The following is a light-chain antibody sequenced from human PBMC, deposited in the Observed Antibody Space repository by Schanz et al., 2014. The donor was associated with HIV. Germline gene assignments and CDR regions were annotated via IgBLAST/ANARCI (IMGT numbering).Light chain of an antibody. CDR1: QNIGKW. CDR3: QQYKDNSLHT. V-gene: IGKV1-5*03. J-gene: IGKJ2*01. Sequence: DIQMTQSPSTLSASVGDRVTITCRASQNIGKWLTWYQQKPGKAPNLLIYQASTLEIGVSSRFSGSGSGTEFTLTISSLQPDDFATYYCQQYKDNSLHTFGQGTKLEIK. CDR2: QAS.